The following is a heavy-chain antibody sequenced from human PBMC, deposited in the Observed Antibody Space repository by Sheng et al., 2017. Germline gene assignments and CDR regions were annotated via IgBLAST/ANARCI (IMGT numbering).Heavy chain of an antibody. CDR2: IWYDGSNK. D-gene: IGHD6-6*01. V-gene: IGHV3-33*01. CDR3: ASLSSSSPTRYYYYGMDV. Sequence: QVQLVESGGGVVQPGRSLRLSCAASGFTFSSYGMHWVRQAPGKGLEWVAVIWYDGSNKYYADSVKGRFTISRDNSKNTLYLQMNSLRAEDTAVYYCASLSSSSPTRYYYYGMDVWGQGTTVTVSS. CDR1: GFTFSSYG. J-gene: IGHJ6*02.